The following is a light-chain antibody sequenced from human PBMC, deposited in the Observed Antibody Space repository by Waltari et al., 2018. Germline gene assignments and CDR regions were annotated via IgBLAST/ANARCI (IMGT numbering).Light chain of an antibody. CDR3: SSYASSSTLL. J-gene: IGLJ2*01. V-gene: IGLV2-18*02. CDR2: EVS. Sequence: QAALTQSPSVSGSPGQSVTISCTGTSSDIGGYNRVSWYQQHPGKAPKLMIYEVSSRPSGVSDRFSCSKSGNTASLVISGLQAEDEADYYCSSYASSSTLLFGGGTRLTVL. CDR1: SSDIGGYNR.